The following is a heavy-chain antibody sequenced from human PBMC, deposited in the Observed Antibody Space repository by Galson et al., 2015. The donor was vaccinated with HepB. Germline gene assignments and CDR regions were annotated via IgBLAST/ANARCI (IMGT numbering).Heavy chain of an antibody. V-gene: IGHV3-7*03. CDR1: GFTFSSYW. J-gene: IGHJ5*02. D-gene: IGHD6-19*01. CDR3: ARQSSGWHPRFWFDP. CDR2: IKQDGSEK. Sequence: SLRLSCAASGFTFSSYWMSWVRQAPGKGLEWVANIKQDGSEKYYVDSVKGRFTISRDNAKNSLYLQMNSLRAEDTAVYYCARQSSGWHPRFWFDPWGQGALVTVSS.